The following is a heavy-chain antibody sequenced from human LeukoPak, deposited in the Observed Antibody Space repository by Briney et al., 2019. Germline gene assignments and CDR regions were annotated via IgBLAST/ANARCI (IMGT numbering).Heavy chain of an antibody. D-gene: IGHD2-15*01. V-gene: IGHV3-30*02. J-gene: IGHJ4*02. CDR1: GFTFSSYG. CDR2: IRYDGSNK. CDR3: AKDNAYCSGGSCYSDFDY. Sequence: PGGSLRLSCAASGFTFSSYGMHWVRQAPGKGLEWVAFIRYDGSNKYYADSVKGRFTISRDNSKNTLYLQMNSLRAEDRAVYYCAKDNAYCSGGSCYSDFDYWGQGTLVTVSS.